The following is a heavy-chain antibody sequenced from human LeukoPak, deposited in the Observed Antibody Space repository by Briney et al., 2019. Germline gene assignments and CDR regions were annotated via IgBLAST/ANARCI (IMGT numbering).Heavy chain of an antibody. Sequence: GRSLRLSCAVSRFTVSSNYMSWDRHAPGNGLEWDSVIYSGGSTYYADSVKGRFTISRDNSKNTPYLQMNSLRAEDTPVYYLPGGFMFYGSRSYSAGPGCKDYVDYWGQGTLVTVSS. CDR3: PGGFMFYGSRSYSAGPGCKDYVDY. J-gene: IGHJ4*02. V-gene: IGHV3-66*01. CDR2: IYSGGST. CDR1: RFTVSSNY. D-gene: IGHD3-10*01.